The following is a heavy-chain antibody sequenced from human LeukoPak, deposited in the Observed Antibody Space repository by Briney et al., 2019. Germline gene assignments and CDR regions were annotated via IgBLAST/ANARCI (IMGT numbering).Heavy chain of an antibody. J-gene: IGHJ6*02. Sequence: ASVKVSCKASGYTLTSYGISWVRQAPGQGLEWMGWISAYNDDINHAQRLQGRVTMTTDTSTSTAHMELRTLRSDDTAVYYCARDADSITYGMDVWGQGTTVTVSS. V-gene: IGHV1-18*01. CDR3: ARDADSITYGMDV. D-gene: IGHD3-10*01. CDR2: ISAYNDDI. CDR1: GYTLTSYG.